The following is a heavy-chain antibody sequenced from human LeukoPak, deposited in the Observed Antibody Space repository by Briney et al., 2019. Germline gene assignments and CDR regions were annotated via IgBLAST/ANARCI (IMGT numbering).Heavy chain of an antibody. D-gene: IGHD6-19*01. CDR2: IYYSGSS. Sequence: SETLSLTCTVSGGSISSSSYYWGWIRQPPGKGLEWIGSIYYSGSSYYNPSLKSRVTFSVDTSKNQFSLKLGSVTAADTAVYYCARLHSSGWYLVDYWGQGILVTVSS. CDR3: ARLHSSGWYLVDY. CDR1: GGSISSSSYY. J-gene: IGHJ4*02. V-gene: IGHV4-39*01.